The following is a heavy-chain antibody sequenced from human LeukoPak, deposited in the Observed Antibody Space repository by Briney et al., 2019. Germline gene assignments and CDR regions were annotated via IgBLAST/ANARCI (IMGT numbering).Heavy chain of an antibody. V-gene: IGHV5-51*01. J-gene: IGHJ6*02. CDR3: ARHGAGYSYGYYYYYGMDV. CDR2: IYPGDSDT. CDR1: RYSFTSYW. D-gene: IGHD5-18*01. Sequence: GESLKISCKGSRYSFTSYWIGWVRQMPGKGLEWMGIIYPGDSDTRYSPSFQGQVTISADKSISTAYLQWSSLKASDTAMYYCARHGAGYSYGYYYYYGMDVWGQGTTVTVSS.